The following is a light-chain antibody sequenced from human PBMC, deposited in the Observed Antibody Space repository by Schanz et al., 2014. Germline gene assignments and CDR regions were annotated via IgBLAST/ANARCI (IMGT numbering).Light chain of an antibody. Sequence: DIVMTQSPDSLAVSLGERATINCKSSQSVLYSSNNRNYLAWYQQKPGQPPKMLIYWASTRDSGVPDRFSGSGSGTDFTLTIRSLQAEDVAVYYCQQYYTNLQTFGQGTKVEIK. V-gene: IGKV4-1*01. CDR3: QQYYTNLQT. J-gene: IGKJ1*01. CDR2: WAS. CDR1: QSVLYSSNNRNY.